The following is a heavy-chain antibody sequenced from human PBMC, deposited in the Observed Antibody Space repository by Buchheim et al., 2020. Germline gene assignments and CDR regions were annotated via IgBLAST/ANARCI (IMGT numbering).Heavy chain of an antibody. CDR3: ARGSGYYFDF. Sequence: EVQLLESGGDLVQPGGSLRLSCAASAFTLSSSAMRWVRQAPGKGLEWISTVGRGGTPYYADSVKGRFTIYRDNFKNNLLLLMNSLRAEDTAIYYCARGSGYYFDFWGPGTL. CDR1: AFTLSSSA. V-gene: IGHV3-23*01. J-gene: IGHJ4*02. CDR2: VGRGGTP.